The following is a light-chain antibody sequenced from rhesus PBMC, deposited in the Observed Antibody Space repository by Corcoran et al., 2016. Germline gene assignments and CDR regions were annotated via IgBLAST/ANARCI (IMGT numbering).Light chain of an antibody. CDR1: QGINIW. Sequence: DIQMTHSPSSLSASVGDTVTITCQASQGINIWLAWYQQKPGKAPKLLIYKASSLQSGGPSRFSGSGSGTDFTLTLSSLQPEDFATYYCLQYSSSPFTFGPGTKLDIK. CDR2: KAS. CDR3: LQYSSSPFT. V-gene: IGKV1-22*01. J-gene: IGKJ3*01.